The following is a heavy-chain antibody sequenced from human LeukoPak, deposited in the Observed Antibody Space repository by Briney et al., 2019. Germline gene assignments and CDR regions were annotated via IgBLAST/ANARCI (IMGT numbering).Heavy chain of an antibody. CDR1: GGTFSSYA. J-gene: IGHJ4*02. Sequence: SVKVSCKASGGTFSSYAISWVRQAPGQGLEWMGRIIPILGIANYAQKFQGRVTITADKSTSTAYMELSSLRSEDTAVYYCARDPPIKDYYDSSGHVDYWGQGTLVNVSS. D-gene: IGHD3-22*01. CDR3: ARDPPIKDYYDSSGHVDY. V-gene: IGHV1-69*04. CDR2: IIPILGIA.